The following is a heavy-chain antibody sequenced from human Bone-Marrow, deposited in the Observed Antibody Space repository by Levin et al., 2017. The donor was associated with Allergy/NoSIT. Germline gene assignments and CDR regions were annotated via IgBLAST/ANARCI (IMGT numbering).Heavy chain of an antibody. CDR3: ATATICAALDI. CDR1: GYTLTELS. V-gene: IGHV1-24*01. Sequence: ASVKVSCKLSGYTLTELSIHWVRQAPGKGLEWMGGYDLELGEATYAQKFQGRVTMTEDTSSDTAYMDLSSLRSGDTAVYYCATATICAALDIWGRGTRVTVSS. J-gene: IGHJ3*02. D-gene: IGHD2-15*01. CDR2: YDLELGEA.